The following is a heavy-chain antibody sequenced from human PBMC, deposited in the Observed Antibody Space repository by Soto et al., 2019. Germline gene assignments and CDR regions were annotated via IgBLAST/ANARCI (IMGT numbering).Heavy chain of an antibody. CDR2: IWYDGSNK. V-gene: IGHV3-33*01. CDR1: GFTFSSYG. CDR3: ARDSPIAYCGGDCSTPFDY. D-gene: IGHD2-21*02. J-gene: IGHJ4*02. Sequence: QVQLVESGGGVVQPGRSLRLSCAASGFTFSSYGMHWVRQAPGKGLEWVAVIWYDGSNKYYADSVKGRFTISRDNSKNTLYLQMNSLRAEDTAVYYCARDSPIAYCGGDCSTPFDYWGQGTLVTVSS.